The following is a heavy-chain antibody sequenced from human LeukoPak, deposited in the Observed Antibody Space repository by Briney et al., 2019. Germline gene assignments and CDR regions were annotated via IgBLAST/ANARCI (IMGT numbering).Heavy chain of an antibody. CDR1: GDSVSSNSAA. CDR2: TYYRSKWYN. J-gene: IGHJ4*02. CDR3: ARFSGWYFGSPVGIAKTADY. V-gene: IGHV6-1*01. Sequence: SQTLSLTCAISGDSVSSNSAAWNWIRQSPSRGLEWLGRTYYRSKWYNDYAVSVKSRITINPDTSKNQFSLQLNSVTPEDTAVYYCARFSGWYFGSPVGIAKTADYWGQGTLVTVSS. D-gene: IGHD6-19*01.